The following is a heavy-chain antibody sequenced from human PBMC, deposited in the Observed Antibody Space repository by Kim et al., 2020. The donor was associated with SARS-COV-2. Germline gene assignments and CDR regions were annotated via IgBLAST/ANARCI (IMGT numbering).Heavy chain of an antibody. D-gene: IGHD3-22*01. J-gene: IGHJ6*02. CDR3: ARDYYDSSGYYYYYYGLDV. CDR1: GYTFSRFG. CDR2: ISASNGNT. V-gene: IGHV1-18*01. Sequence: ASVKVSCKASGYTFSRFGISWVRQAPGQGLEWMGWISASNGNTNYAEKFQGRVTMTTDTSASTAYMELRSLRCADTAAYYCARDYYDSSGYYYYYYGLDVWGQGTTVTVSS.